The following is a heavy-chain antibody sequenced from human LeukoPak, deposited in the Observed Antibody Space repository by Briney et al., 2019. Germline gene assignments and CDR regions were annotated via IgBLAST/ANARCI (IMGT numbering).Heavy chain of an antibody. D-gene: IGHD2-2*01. CDR3: ASERSSTSWQPFDY. CDR2: IYYSGNT. CDR1: GYSISSGYY. J-gene: IGHJ4*02. V-gene: IGHV4-61*01. Sequence: SETLSLTCTVSGYSISSGYYWGWIRQPPGKGLEWIGYIYYSGNTNYNPSLKSRVTISVDTSKNQFSLKLSSVTAADTAVYYCASERSSTSWQPFDYWGQGTLVAVSS.